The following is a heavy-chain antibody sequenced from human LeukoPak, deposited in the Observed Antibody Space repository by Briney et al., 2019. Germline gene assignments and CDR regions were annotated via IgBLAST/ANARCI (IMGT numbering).Heavy chain of an antibody. CDR2: ISGSGGST. J-gene: IGHJ6*03. D-gene: IGHD1-26*01. Sequence: GSLRLSCEVSGFTFSDYWMTWVRQAPGKGLEWVSAISGSGGSTYYADSVKGRFTISRDNSKNTLYLQMNSLRAEDTAVYYCAKEWAGYYYYMDVWGKGTTVTVSS. CDR3: AKEWAGYYYYMDV. V-gene: IGHV3-23*01. CDR1: GFTFSDYW.